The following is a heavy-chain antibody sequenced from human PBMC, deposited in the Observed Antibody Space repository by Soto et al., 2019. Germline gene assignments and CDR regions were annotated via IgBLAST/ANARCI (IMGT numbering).Heavy chain of an antibody. J-gene: IGHJ5*02. V-gene: IGHV3-21*01. CDR1: GFTFSSYS. CDR3: ARDRGYGDYHNWFDP. CDR2: ISSSSSYI. D-gene: IGHD4-17*01. Sequence: PGGSLRLSCAASGFTFSSYSMNWVRQAPGKGLEWVSSISSSSSYIYYADSVKGRFTISRDNAKNSLYLQMNSLRAEDTAVYYCARDRGYGDYHNWFDPWGQGTLVTVSS.